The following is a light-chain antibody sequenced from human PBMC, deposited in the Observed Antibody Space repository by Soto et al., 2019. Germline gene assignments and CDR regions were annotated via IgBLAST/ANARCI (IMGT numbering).Light chain of an antibody. V-gene: IGLV2-14*01. CDR2: DVS. Sequence: QSALTQPAYVSGSPGQSITISCTGTSSDVGGYNYVSWYQQYPGKAPKLMIYDVSDRPSGVSNRFSGSKSGNTASLTISGLQSEDEADYYCSSYTSRITLYVFGTGTKLTVL. J-gene: IGLJ1*01. CDR3: SSYTSRITLYV. CDR1: SSDVGGYNY.